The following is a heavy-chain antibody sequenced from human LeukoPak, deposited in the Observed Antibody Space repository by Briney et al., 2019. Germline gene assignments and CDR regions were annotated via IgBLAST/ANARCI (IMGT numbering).Heavy chain of an antibody. CDR1: GITFSSHA. CDR2: ISHDGSDK. J-gene: IGHJ4*02. V-gene: IGHV3-30-3*01. CDR3: AREPGPGYFDY. D-gene: IGHD1-14*01. Sequence: GGSLRLSCGASGITFSSHAMHWVRQAPGKGLEWVAVISHDGSDKHYTDSVKGRFTISRDNSRNTLYLQMNSLRAEDTAVYYCAREPGPGYFDYWGQGTLVTVSS.